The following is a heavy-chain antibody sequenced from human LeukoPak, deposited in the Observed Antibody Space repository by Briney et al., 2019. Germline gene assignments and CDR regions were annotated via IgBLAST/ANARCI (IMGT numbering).Heavy chain of an antibody. CDR1: GFTLIDHA. Sequence: GGSLRLSCAASGFTLIDHAMHWVRQTPEKGLEWVSGIFWNGGRADYGDSVKGRFTVSRDNAKNSLYLQMDRLGAEDTAIYYCIKDIRPGGMDVWGQGTTVTVS. V-gene: IGHV3-9*01. CDR2: IFWNGGRA. J-gene: IGHJ6*02. D-gene: IGHD1-14*01. CDR3: IKDIRPGGMDV.